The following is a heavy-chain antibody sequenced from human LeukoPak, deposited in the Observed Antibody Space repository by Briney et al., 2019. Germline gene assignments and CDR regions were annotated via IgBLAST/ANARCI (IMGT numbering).Heavy chain of an antibody. CDR1: GFTFSSYG. CDR3: AKRSDYSDNWNYFDY. Sequence: QARGSLRLSCAASGFTFSSYGMSWVRQAPGKGLEWVSATSASGGSTYYADSVKGRFTIFRDNSKNTLYLQMNSLRAEDTAVYYCAKRSDYSDNWNYFDYWGQGTLVTVCS. D-gene: IGHD4-23*01. J-gene: IGHJ4*02. V-gene: IGHV3-23*01. CDR2: TSASGGST.